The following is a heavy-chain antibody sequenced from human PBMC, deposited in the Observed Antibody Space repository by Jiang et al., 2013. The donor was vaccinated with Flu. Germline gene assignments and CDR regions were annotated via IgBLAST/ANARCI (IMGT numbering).Heavy chain of an antibody. CDR3: ARGSSSGWYEGWAY. V-gene: IGHV6-1*01. J-gene: IGHJ4*02. CDR2: TYYRSNGII. D-gene: IGHD6-19*01. Sequence: GLEWLGRTYYRSNGIIDYAVSVKSRITINPDTSKNQFSLQLNSVTPEDTAVYYCARGSSSGWYEGWAYWGQGTLVTVSS.